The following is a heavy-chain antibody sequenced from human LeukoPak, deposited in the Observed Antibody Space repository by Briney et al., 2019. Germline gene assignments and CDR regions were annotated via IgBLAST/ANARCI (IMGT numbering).Heavy chain of an antibody. CDR3: AGFFYDNSGDAFDL. Sequence: ASVKVSCKASGGSFTFTSHAISWVRRAPGQGLEWMGGLIPIYGSANYAQKFQGRVTITSDASTRTVYMELSSLRPEDSAVYYCAGFFYDNSGDAFDLWGQGTMVTVSS. CDR1: GGSFTFTSHA. V-gene: IGHV1-69*13. D-gene: IGHD3-22*01. J-gene: IGHJ3*01. CDR2: LIPIYGSA.